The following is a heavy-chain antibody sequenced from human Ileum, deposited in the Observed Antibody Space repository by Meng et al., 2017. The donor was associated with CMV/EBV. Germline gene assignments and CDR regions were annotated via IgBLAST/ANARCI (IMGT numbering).Heavy chain of an antibody. D-gene: IGHD3-10*01. CDR2: ISSSGSTI. V-gene: IGHV3-11*04. J-gene: IGHJ4*02. CDR3: AKTTYYYYFDY. Sequence: GESLKISCAASGFTFSDYYMSWIRQAPGKGLEWVSYISSSGSTIYYADSVKGRFTISRDNAKNSLYLQMNSLRAEDTAVYYCAKTTYYYYFDYWGQGTLVTVSS. CDR1: GFTFSDYY.